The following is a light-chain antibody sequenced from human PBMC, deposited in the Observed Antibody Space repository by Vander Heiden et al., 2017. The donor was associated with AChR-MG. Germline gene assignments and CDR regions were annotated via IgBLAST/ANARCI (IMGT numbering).Light chain of an antibody. V-gene: IGLV3-1*01. CDR3: QAWDNSTAV. CDR1: TLGDTF. CDR2: NDR. Sequence: SYDLTQPPPVSVSPGQTASISRSRDTLGDTFASWYQQKPGQSPVLVIFNDRKRPSGIPGRFSGSNSGDTATLTIIGTQAMDEADYYCQAWDNSTAVFGGGTKLTVL. J-gene: IGLJ2*01.